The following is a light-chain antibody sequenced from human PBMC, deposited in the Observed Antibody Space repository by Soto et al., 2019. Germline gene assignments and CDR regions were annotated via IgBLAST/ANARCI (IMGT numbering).Light chain of an antibody. Sequence: DIQKTQSPSSLSASVGDRVTITCRASQGIRSDLGWFQQKPGKAPKLLISAASILQSGVPSRFSGSGSGTEFTLTISSLQPDDFATYYCQHYNSYSEAFGQGTKVDIK. CDR2: AAS. J-gene: IGKJ1*01. CDR1: QGIRSD. CDR3: QHYNSYSEA. V-gene: IGKV1-16*01.